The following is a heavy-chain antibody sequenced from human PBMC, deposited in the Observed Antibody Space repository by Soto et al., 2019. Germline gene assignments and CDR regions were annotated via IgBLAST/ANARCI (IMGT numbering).Heavy chain of an antibody. CDR3: ASDTMVRGDDAFDI. CDR2: ISSSSSYI. D-gene: IGHD3-10*01. V-gene: IGHV3-21*01. J-gene: IGHJ3*02. Sequence: EVQLVESGGGLVKPGGSLRLSCAASGFTFSSYSMNWVRQAPGKGLEWVSSISSSSSYIYYADSVKGRFTISRVNAKNSLYLQMNSLRAEDTAVYYCASDTMVRGDDAFDIWCKGTMVTVSS. CDR1: GFTFSSYS.